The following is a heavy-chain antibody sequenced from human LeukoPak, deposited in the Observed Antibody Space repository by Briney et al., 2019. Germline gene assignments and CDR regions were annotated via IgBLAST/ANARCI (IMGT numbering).Heavy chain of an antibody. J-gene: IGHJ4*02. Sequence: SETLSLTCTVSGDFISRSSYYWAWIRQSPGKGPEYLGSVFHSGSTYYNPSLRSRVTVSVDTSKNQFSLKVFYVTAADTAVYYCGRHRPQVDPIDHWGQGILVTVSS. V-gene: IGHV4-39*01. CDR3: GRHRPQVDPIDH. CDR2: VFHSGST. D-gene: IGHD5-12*01. CDR1: GDFISRSSYY.